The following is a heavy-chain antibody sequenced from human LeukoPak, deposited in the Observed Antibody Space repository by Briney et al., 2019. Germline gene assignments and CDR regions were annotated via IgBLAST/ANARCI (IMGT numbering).Heavy chain of an antibody. CDR2: ISDSSDAI. V-gene: IGHV3-48*01. Sequence: GGSLRLSCAASGFTFSYYSMNWVRQAPGKGLEWVSYISDSSDAIYYADSVKGRFTISRDNAKNSLYLQMNSLRAEDTAMYYCARDTGYYDSSDFNFDYWGQGTLVTVSS. D-gene: IGHD3-22*01. CDR1: GFTFSYYS. CDR3: ARDTGYYDSSDFNFDY. J-gene: IGHJ4*02.